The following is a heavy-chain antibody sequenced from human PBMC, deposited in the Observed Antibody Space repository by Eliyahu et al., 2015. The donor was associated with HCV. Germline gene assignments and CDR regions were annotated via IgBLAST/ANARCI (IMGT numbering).Heavy chain of an antibody. Sequence: QVQLVQSGAEVKKPGASVKVSCKASGYTFTSYGISWVRXAPGQGLEWMGWISAYNGNTNYAQKLQGRVTMTTDTSTSTAYMELRSLRSDDTAVYYCARDSRVEYSSSWYVWDYYYYYGMDIWGQGTTVTVSS. CDR2: ISAYNGNT. J-gene: IGHJ6*02. CDR1: GYTFTSYG. CDR3: ARDSRVEYSSSWYVWDYYYYYGMDI. V-gene: IGHV1-18*01. D-gene: IGHD6-13*01.